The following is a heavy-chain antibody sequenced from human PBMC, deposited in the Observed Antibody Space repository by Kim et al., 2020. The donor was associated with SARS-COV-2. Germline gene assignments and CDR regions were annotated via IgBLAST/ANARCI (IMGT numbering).Heavy chain of an antibody. CDR1: GFTFGNYG. V-gene: IGHV3-33*01. J-gene: IGHJ4*01. CDR3: ARNFYDYGDY. Sequence: GGSLRLSCAGSGFTFGNYGMHWVRQAPGKGLEWMCSIWSGGSRTSCADSVKGRFSISRDNSKNTVFLQMNDLRVEDTALYFCARNFYDYGDYWGHGTLVTVSS. D-gene: IGHD3-10*01. CDR2: IWSGGSRT.